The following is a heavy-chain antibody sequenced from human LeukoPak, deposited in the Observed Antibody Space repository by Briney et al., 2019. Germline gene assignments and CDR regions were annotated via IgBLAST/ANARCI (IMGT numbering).Heavy chain of an antibody. CDR3: ARDPYSGNYGNYYYYFMDV. CDR2: ITNRGNI. Sequence: GGSLRLSCAASGFTFSTFGMTWVRQAPGKGLEWVSSITNRGNIYYADSVRGRFTISRDNAKNSLSLQMDSLRAEDTAVYYCARDPYSGNYGNYYYYFMDVWGKGTTVTISS. CDR1: GFTFSTFG. V-gene: IGHV3-21*01. D-gene: IGHD1-26*01. J-gene: IGHJ6*03.